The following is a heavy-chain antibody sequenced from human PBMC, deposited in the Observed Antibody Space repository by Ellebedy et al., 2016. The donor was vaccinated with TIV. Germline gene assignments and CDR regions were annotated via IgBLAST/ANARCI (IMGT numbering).Heavy chain of an antibody. CDR3: AKASSRGGGWDC. V-gene: IGHV3-33*03. D-gene: IGHD2-15*01. J-gene: IGHJ4*02. CDR2: ISNDGSNK. CDR1: GFTFSRYG. Sequence: GESLKISCAASGFTFSRYGMHWVRQAPGKGLEWVAGISNDGSNKYEEDSVRGRLTISRDNSKNTLYLQMISLGPEDTAVYYCAKASSRGGGWDCWGQGILVTVSS.